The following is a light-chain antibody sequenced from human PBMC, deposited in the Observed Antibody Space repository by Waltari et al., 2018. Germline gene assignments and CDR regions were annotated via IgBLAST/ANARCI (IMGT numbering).Light chain of an antibody. CDR1: QAISRW. Sequence: EIQMTQSPSSVSASVGDRVTITCRASQAISRWLAWYQQKPGNSPNLLIYDASKLQSGVPSRFSGSGSGTDFTLTISSLRPEDSATYYCQQVNSLPPTFGQGTKVEIK. V-gene: IGKV1-12*01. CDR3: QQVNSLPPT. CDR2: DAS. J-gene: IGKJ1*01.